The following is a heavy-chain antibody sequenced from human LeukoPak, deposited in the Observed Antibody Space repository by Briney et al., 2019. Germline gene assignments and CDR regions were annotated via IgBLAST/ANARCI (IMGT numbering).Heavy chain of an antibody. D-gene: IGHD2-2*01. CDR2: IGASGGST. CDR3: ARVPRSSLYYYYGMDV. Sequence: GGSLRLSCAASGFTFSSYVFAWVRQAPGKGLEWVSGIGASGGSTLYADSVKGRFTISRDNSKNTLYLQMNSLRAEDTAVYYCARVPRSSLYYYYGMDVWGQGTTVTVSS. J-gene: IGHJ6*02. CDR1: GFTFSSYV. V-gene: IGHV3-23*01.